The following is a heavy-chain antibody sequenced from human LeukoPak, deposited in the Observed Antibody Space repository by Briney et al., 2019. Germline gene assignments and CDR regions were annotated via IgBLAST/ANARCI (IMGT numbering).Heavy chain of an antibody. D-gene: IGHD1-26*01. CDR3: GRSQVGATTPDY. Sequence: GASVKVSCKASGYTFTGYYMHWVRQAPGQGLEWMGWINPNSGGTNYAQKFQGRVTMTRDTSTSTVYMELSSLRSEDTAVYYCGRSQVGATTPDYWGQGTLVTVSS. J-gene: IGHJ4*02. CDR1: GYTFTGYY. V-gene: IGHV1-2*02. CDR2: INPNSGGT.